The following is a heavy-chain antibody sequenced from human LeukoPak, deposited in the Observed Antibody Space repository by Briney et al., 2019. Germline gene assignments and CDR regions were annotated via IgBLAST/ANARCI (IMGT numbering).Heavy chain of an antibody. CDR3: ARDGFYDSSGYYYNWVFDY. CDR2: IYTTGST. Sequence: PSETLSLTCTVSGGSISSYYWSWIRQPAGKGLEWIGRIYTTGSTYYNHFLKSRVTMAVDTSKNQFSLRLSSVTAADTAVYYCARDGFYDSSGYYYNWVFDYWGQGTLVTVSS. V-gene: IGHV4-4*07. D-gene: IGHD3-22*01. CDR1: GGSISSYY. J-gene: IGHJ4*02.